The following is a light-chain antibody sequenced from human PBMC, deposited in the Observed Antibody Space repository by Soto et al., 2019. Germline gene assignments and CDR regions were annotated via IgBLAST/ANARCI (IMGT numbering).Light chain of an antibody. J-gene: IGLJ7*01. V-gene: IGLV3-25*03. CDR1: ALPKQY. CDR2: KDT. CDR3: HSGDTSGRYRV. Sequence: SSELTQPPSLSVSAGRTATITCSGYALPKQYVYWYQQKPGQAPVLVIYKDTERPSEIPERFSGSSSGTTVTLTISGAQAEDEAYYYCHSGDTSGRYRVFGGGTQLTVL.